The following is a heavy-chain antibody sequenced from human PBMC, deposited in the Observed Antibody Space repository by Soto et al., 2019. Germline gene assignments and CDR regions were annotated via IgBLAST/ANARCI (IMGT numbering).Heavy chain of an antibody. J-gene: IGHJ3*01. CDR2: ISSSSSYI. V-gene: IGHV3-21*01. Sequence: KPGGSLRLSCAASGFTFSSYSMNWVRQAPGKGLEWVSSISSSSSYIYYADSVKGRFTISRDNAKNSLYLQMNSLRAGDTAVYYCARGCIVGAISAFGLWGQGTMVTVSS. CDR1: GFTFSSYS. CDR3: ARGCIVGAISAFGL. D-gene: IGHD1-26*01.